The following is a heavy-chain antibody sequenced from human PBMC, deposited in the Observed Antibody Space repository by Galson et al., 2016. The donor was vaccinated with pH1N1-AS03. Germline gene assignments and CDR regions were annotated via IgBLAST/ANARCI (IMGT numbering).Heavy chain of an antibody. CDR1: GFTFRTFS. V-gene: IGHV3-64D*06. CDR3: IKEGNRLQSRRSDAFDI. Sequence: SLRLSCAASGFTFRTFSIYWVRQAPGKGLEYVSGISDNGINTYYADPVKARFTISRDKSKNTVYLQMSSLSTEDTAVYYCIKEGNRLQSRRSDAFDIWGRGTMVTVSS. J-gene: IGHJ3*02. CDR2: ISDNGINT. D-gene: IGHD5-18*01.